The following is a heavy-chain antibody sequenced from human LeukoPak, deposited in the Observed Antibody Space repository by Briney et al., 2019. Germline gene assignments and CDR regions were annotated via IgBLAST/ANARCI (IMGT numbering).Heavy chain of an antibody. CDR2: IYYSGST. CDR1: GGSISSSSYY. J-gene: IGHJ4*02. V-gene: IGHV4-39*07. CDR3: ARGAPPQN. Sequence: SETLSLTCTVSGGSISSSSYYWGWIRQPPGKGLEWIGSIYYSGSTYYNPSLKSRVTISVDTSKNQFSLKLTSVTAADTAVYYCARGAPPQNWGQGTPVTVSS.